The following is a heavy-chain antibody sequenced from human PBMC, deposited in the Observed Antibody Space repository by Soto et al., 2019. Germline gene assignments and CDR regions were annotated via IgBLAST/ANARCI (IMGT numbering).Heavy chain of an antibody. Sequence: PGESLNLSCTGSGYSFTRYWIGWVRQKPGKGLEWMGIIYPGDSDTRYSPSFQGQVTISADKSISTAYLQWSSLKASDTAMYYCARWAQLVPDYYYYGMDVWGQGTTVTVSS. CDR3: ARWAQLVPDYYYYGMDV. J-gene: IGHJ6*02. D-gene: IGHD6-6*01. CDR1: GYSFTRYW. V-gene: IGHV5-51*01. CDR2: IYPGDSDT.